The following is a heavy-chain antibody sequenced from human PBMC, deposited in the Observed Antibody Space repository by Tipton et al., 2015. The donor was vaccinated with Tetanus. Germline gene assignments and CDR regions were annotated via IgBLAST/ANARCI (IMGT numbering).Heavy chain of an antibody. J-gene: IGHJ5*02. V-gene: IGHV4-4*02. CDR3: ASRVRGPAAS. CDR2: IYHSGPT. Sequence: TLSLTCTVSGDSITSDNWWSWVRQSPGRGLEWIGEIYHSGPTNYNSALKSRVAISISKSMTRLYLTLNSVTAADTAFYYCASRVRGPAASWGQGILVTVSS. CDR1: GDSITSDNW. D-gene: IGHD3-3*01.